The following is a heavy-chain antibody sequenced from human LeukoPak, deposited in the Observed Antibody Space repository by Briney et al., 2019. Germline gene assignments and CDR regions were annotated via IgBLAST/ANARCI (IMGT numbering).Heavy chain of an antibody. J-gene: IGHJ4*02. CDR2: ISGSGGST. D-gene: IGHD1-26*01. CDR1: GFTFSSYA. CDR3: AKSPQVGATFKTPFDY. V-gene: IGHV3-23*01. Sequence: GGLRLSCAASGFTFSSYAMSWVRQAPGKGLEWVSAISGSGGSTYYADSVKGRFTISRDNSKNTLYLQMNSLRAEDTAVYYCAKSPQVGATFKTPFDYWGQGTLVTVSS.